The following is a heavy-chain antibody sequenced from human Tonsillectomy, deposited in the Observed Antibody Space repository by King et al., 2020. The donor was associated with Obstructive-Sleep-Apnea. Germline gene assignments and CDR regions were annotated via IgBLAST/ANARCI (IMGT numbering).Heavy chain of an antibody. J-gene: IGHJ4*02. CDR1: GGSISRYY. CDR2: IYYSGTT. CDR3: ARDGNGDYFDY. Sequence: VQLQESGPGLVKPSETLSLTCTVSGGSISRYYWSWIRQPPGKALEWIGYIYYSGTTNYNPSLKSRVTVSVDTSKNQFFLKLSSVTAADTAVYYCARDGNGDYFDYWGQGTLVTVSS. D-gene: IGHD4-17*01. V-gene: IGHV4-59*01.